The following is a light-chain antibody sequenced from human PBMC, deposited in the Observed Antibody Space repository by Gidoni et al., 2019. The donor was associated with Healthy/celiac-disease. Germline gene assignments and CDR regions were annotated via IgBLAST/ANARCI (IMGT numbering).Light chain of an antibody. CDR3: QQYGSSPWT. CDR2: GAT. J-gene: IGKJ1*01. CDR1: QSVSSSY. Sequence: EIVLTQSRGSLSWSPGERATLSCRASQSVSSSYLAWYQQKPGQAPRLLNYGATSRATGIPDRFSGSGSGTDFTLTISRLDPEDFALYYCQQYGSSPWTFGQGTKVEIK. V-gene: IGKV3-20*01.